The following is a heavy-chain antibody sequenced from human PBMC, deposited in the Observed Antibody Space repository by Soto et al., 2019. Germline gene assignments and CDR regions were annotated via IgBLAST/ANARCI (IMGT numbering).Heavy chain of an antibody. D-gene: IGHD1-26*01. Sequence: QVQIQLWGAGLLKPSETLSLTCAVYDRSFSGYYWSWVRQPPGKGLEWIGESNPGGSGYFNPSLESRLTISLDTSNNQFVLKLSAVTAADTAVYDCARGGGRYYMDVWGKGTTVTVSS. CDR3: ARGGGRYYMDV. J-gene: IGHJ6*03. CDR2: SNPGGSG. CDR1: DRSFSGYY. V-gene: IGHV4-34*01.